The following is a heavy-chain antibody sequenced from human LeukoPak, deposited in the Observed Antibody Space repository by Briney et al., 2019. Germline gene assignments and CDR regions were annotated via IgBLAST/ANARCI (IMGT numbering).Heavy chain of an antibody. J-gene: IGHJ6*02. CDR3: ARWYQLRYYYYYYGMDV. CDR2: ISAYNGNT. D-gene: IGHD2-2*01. CDR1: GYTFTSYG. Sequence: ASVKVSCKASGYTFTSYGISWVRQAPGQGLEWMGWISAYNGNTNYAQKLQGKVTMTTDTSTSTAYMELRSLRSDDTAVYYCARWYQLRYYYYYYGMDVWGQGTTVTVSS. V-gene: IGHV1-18*01.